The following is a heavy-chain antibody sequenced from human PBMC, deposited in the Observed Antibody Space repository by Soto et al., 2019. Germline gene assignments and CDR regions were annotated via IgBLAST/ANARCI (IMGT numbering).Heavy chain of an antibody. V-gene: IGHV3-30*18. Sequence: PGGSLRLSCAASGFTFSSYGMHWVRQAPGKGLEWVAVISYDGSNKYYADSVKGRFTISRDNSKNTLYLQMNSLRAEDTAVYYCAKDKEPFYYDFWSGYPRDDAFDIWGQGTMVTVSS. D-gene: IGHD3-3*01. CDR1: GFTFSSYG. CDR3: AKDKEPFYYDFWSGYPRDDAFDI. CDR2: ISYDGSNK. J-gene: IGHJ3*02.